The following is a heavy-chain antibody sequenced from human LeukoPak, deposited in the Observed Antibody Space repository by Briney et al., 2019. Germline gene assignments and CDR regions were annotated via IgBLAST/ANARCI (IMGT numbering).Heavy chain of an antibody. V-gene: IGHV3-7*01. D-gene: IGHD3-10*02. CDR3: AELGITMIGGV. CDR1: GFPFSSYW. Sequence: GGSLRLSFAASGFPFSSYWMSWVRPAPGKGLEWVANIKHDGSEKYYVDSVKGRFTISRDNAKDSLYLQMNSLRAEDTAVYYCAELGITMIGGVWGKGTTVTISS. CDR2: IKHDGSEK. J-gene: IGHJ6*04.